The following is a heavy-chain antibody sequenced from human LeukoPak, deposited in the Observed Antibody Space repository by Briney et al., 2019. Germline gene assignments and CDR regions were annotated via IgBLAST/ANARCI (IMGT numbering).Heavy chain of an antibody. CDR3: ARHGDWAFDM. D-gene: IGHD2-21*02. CDR2: INDDGSEK. V-gene: IGHV3-7*05. J-gene: IGHJ3*02. CDR1: GFTFSRSW. Sequence: PGGSLRLSCAASGFTFSRSWMSWVRQAPGKGLEWVANINDDGSEKYYVDSVKGRFTFSRDNAKNSLYLQMNSLRAADTAMYYCARHGDWAFDMRGQGTMVTVSS.